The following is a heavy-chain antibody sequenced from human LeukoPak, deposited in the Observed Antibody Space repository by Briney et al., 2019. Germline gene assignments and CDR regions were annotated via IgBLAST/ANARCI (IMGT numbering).Heavy chain of an antibody. CDR1: GGSIRSYY. D-gene: IGHD3-10*01. CDR3: ARRPWFGEEYYFDY. V-gene: IGHV4-59*01. Sequence: PSETLSLTCTVSGGSIRSYYWSWIRQPPGKGLEWIGYVYYSGSTNYNPSLKSRVTISVDTSKKQFSLKLSSVTAADTAMYYCARRPWFGEEYYFDYWGQGTLVTVSS. CDR2: VYYSGST. J-gene: IGHJ4*02.